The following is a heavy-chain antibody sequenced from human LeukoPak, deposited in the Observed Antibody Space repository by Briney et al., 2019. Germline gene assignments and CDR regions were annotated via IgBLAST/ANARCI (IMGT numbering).Heavy chain of an antibody. CDR3: ARWGDPPPGIFDY. D-gene: IGHD3-16*01. Sequence: SSETLSLTCTVSGASISSSYWSWIRQPPGKGLEWIGYIYYSGSTNYNPSLKSRVTISVDTSKNQFSLKLSSVTAADTAVYYCARWGDPPPGIFDYWGQGTLVTVSS. J-gene: IGHJ4*02. V-gene: IGHV4-59*12. CDR2: IYYSGST. CDR1: GASISSSY.